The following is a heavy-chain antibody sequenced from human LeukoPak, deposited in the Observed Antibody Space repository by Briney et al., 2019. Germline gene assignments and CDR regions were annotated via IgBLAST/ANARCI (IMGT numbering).Heavy chain of an antibody. D-gene: IGHD1-26*01. Sequence: GGSLRLSCAASGFTFSSYNMNWVRQAPGKGLEWVSSISGTSGTYIYYADSVKGRFTISRDNAKNSLYLQMNSLRAEDTAVYYCARAGIVGTFDPWGQGTLVTVSS. CDR3: ARAGIVGTFDP. V-gene: IGHV3-21*01. CDR1: GFTFSSYN. J-gene: IGHJ5*02. CDR2: ISGTSGTYI.